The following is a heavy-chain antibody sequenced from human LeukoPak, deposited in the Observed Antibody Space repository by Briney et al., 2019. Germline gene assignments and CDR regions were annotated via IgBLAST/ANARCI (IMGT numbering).Heavy chain of an antibody. CDR2: YSGGST. J-gene: IGHJ6*02. CDR3: ARGGLEWLLSYYYGMDV. V-gene: IGHV3-53*01. D-gene: IGHD3-3*01. Sequence: YSGGSTYYADSVKGRFTISRDNSKNTLYLQMNSLRAEDTAVYYCARGGLEWLLSYYYGMDVWGQGTTVTVSS.